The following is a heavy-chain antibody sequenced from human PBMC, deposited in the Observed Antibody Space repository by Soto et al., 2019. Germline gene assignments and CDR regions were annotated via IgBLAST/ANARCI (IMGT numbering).Heavy chain of an antibody. CDR1: GFTVSNSY. V-gene: IGHV3-66*01. J-gene: IGHJ5*02. CDR2: IYSGGGT. D-gene: IGHD4-17*01. Sequence: EVQLVESGGGLVQPGGSLRLSCAASGFTVSNSYMSWVRQAPGKGLEYVSAIYSGGGTYYADSVKGRFTISRDNSKNTLYIQMNSLGAEDTAVYYCSRSPTRTNYADYFDPWGQGTLVTVSS. CDR3: SRSPTRTNYADYFDP.